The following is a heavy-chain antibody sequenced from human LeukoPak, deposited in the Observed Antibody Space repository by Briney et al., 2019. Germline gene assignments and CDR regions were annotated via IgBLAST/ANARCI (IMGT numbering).Heavy chain of an antibody. D-gene: IGHD4-17*01. Sequence: SGTLSLTCTVSGGSISSSSYYWGWIRQPPGKGLEWIGSIYYSGSTYYNPSLKSRVTISVDTSKNQFSLKLSSVTAADTAVYYCARGMVTTGSHFDYWGQGTLVTVSS. CDR1: GGSISSSSYY. V-gene: IGHV4-39*01. CDR3: ARGMVTTGSHFDY. J-gene: IGHJ4*02. CDR2: IYYSGST.